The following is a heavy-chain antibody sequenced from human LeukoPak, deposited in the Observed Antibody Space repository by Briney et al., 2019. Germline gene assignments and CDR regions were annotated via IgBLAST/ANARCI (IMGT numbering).Heavy chain of an antibody. CDR2: ISYDEMYQ. V-gene: IGHV3-30*18. D-gene: IGHD3-10*01. CDR1: GFTFSSYG. CDR3: AKDRDYYGSGSDY. Sequence: PGRSLRLSCATSGFTFSSYGIHWVRQAPGKGLEWVAGISYDEMYQYYADSVKGRFTISRDNSKNTLFLQMNSLRAEDTAIYYCAKDRDYYGSGSDYWGQGTLVTVSS. J-gene: IGHJ4*02.